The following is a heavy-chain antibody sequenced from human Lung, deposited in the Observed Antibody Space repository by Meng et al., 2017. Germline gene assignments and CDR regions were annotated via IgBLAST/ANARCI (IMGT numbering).Heavy chain of an antibody. J-gene: IGHJ1*01. CDR1: GFTFTGPS. CDR2: INRDGTKP. Sequence: EAVVCFVPTGGSLSPPRASSGFTFTGPSMHWVRQVPGKGLVWVSRINRDGTKPTSADSVKGRFTISRDNPKNTLYLQMNNLRAEDTDFYYCTNDRLNHWGQGALVTVSS. CDR3: TNDRLNH. D-gene: IGHD1-1*01. V-gene: IGHV3-74*01.